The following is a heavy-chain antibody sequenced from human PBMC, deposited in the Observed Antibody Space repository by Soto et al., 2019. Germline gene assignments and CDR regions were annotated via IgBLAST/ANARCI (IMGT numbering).Heavy chain of an antibody. J-gene: IGHJ4*02. V-gene: IGHV3-7*01. D-gene: IGHD1-26*01. Sequence: PEGSLRLSCAASGLTFSSFWMSWVRQAPGKGPEWVASINQDGSNKQYVDSVKGRFTISRDNAENSLYLQMNSLRAEDTAVYYCARDYRADWGPGTLVTVSS. CDR2: INQDGSNK. CDR1: GLTFSSFW. CDR3: ARDYRAD.